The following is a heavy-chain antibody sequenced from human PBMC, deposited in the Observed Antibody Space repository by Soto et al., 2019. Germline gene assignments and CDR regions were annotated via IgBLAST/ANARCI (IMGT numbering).Heavy chain of an antibody. V-gene: IGHV2-70*01. Sequence: SGPTLVNPTQTLTLTCTFSGFSLSTSGMCVSWIRQPPGKALEWLALIDWDDDKYYSTSLKTRLTISKDTSKNQVVLTMTNMDPVDTATYYCARIPLHDYGDKAGDYYYYGMDVWGQGTTVTVSS. CDR3: ARIPLHDYGDKAGDYYYYGMDV. D-gene: IGHD4-17*01. J-gene: IGHJ6*02. CDR1: GFSLSTSGMC. CDR2: IDWDDDK.